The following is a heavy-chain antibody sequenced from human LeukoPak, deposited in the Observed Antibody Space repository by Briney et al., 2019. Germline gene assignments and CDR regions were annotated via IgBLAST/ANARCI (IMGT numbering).Heavy chain of an antibody. CDR1: VYTFTGYY. CDR2: INPNSGGT. Sequence: ASVKVSCKASVYTFTGYYMHWVRQAPGQGLEWMGWINPNSGGTNYAQKFQGRVTMTRDTSISTAYMELSRLRSDDTAVYYCARVAYYDSSGYYLFDYWGQGTLVTVPS. J-gene: IGHJ4*02. D-gene: IGHD3-22*01. CDR3: ARVAYYDSSGYYLFDY. V-gene: IGHV1-2*02.